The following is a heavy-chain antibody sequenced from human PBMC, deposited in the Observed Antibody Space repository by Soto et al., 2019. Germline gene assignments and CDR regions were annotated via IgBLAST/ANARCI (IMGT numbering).Heavy chain of an antibody. Sequence: GGSLRLSCSASGFTFSSYAMSWCRQAPGKGLECVSTISGRGGSTYYADSVKGRLTISRDNSKHTLYLQMNILRAEDTAVNYCAKDAPYCSSTSCYFDYWGQGTLVNVSS. D-gene: IGHD2-2*01. CDR1: GFTFSSYA. J-gene: IGHJ4*02. CDR2: ISGRGGST. CDR3: AKDAPYCSSTSCYFDY. V-gene: IGHV3-23*01.